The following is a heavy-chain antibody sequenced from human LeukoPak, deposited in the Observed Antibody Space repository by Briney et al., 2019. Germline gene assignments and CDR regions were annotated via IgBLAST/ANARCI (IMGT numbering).Heavy chain of an antibody. J-gene: IGHJ5*02. CDR3: ARGYCSSTSCHTGSFWFDP. V-gene: IGHV4-31*03. CDR1: GGSISSGGYY. CDR2: IYYSGST. Sequence: PSQTLSLTCTVSGGSISSGGYYWSWIRQHPGKGLEWIGYIYYSGSTYYNPSLKSRVTISVDTSKNQFSLKLSSVTAADTAVYYCARGYCSSTSCHTGSFWFDPWGQGTLVTVSS. D-gene: IGHD2-2*02.